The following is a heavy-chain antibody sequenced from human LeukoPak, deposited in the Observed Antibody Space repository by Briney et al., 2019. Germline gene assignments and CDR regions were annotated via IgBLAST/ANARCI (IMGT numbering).Heavy chain of an antibody. CDR3: AKDRRLTITMLTPWFDP. CDR1: GYTFINNW. V-gene: IGHV1-46*01. CDR2: INPTGTGT. D-gene: IGHD3-10*01. J-gene: IGHJ5*02. Sequence: ASVKVSCKASGYTFINNWMHWVRQAPGQGLEWIGLINPTGTGTLYAQKFQGRVTMTRDMSTSTDYMELSSLRSEDTAVYYCAKDRRLTITMLTPWFDPWGQGTLVTVSS.